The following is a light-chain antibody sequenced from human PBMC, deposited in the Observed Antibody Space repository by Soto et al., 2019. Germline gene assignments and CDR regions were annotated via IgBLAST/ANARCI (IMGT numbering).Light chain of an antibody. J-gene: IGKJ1*01. V-gene: IGKV1-39*01. CDR1: QSISSY. Sequence: DIQMTQSPSSLSASVGDRVTITCRASQSISSYLNWYQQKPGKAPKLLIYAASSLQSGVPSRFSGRGSGTDFTLTISSLHPEDFATYYCPQSYSTPRTFGQGTKVDIK. CDR3: PQSYSTPRT. CDR2: AAS.